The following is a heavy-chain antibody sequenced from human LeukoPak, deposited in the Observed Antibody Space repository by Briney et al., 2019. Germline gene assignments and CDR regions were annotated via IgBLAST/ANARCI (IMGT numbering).Heavy chain of an antibody. J-gene: IGHJ3*01. CDR1: GFTFSTYG. CDR3: AKDYRQRDDTFDL. V-gene: IGHV3-30*02. CDR2: IAYDGSSK. Sequence: PGGSLRLSCAASGFTFSTYGMHWVRQAPGKGLEWVAFIAYDGSSKYYADSVKGRFTISRYNSKNTLYLQMNSLRAEDPAVYYCAKDYRQRDDTFDLWGQGTMVTVSS. D-gene: IGHD3-16*02.